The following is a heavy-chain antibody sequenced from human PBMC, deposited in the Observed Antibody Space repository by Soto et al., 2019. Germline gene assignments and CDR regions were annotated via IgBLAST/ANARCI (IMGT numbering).Heavy chain of an antibody. CDR3: ARDRGSSWYNWFDP. D-gene: IGHD6-13*01. V-gene: IGHV3-21*01. Sequence: PGGSLRLSCAASGFTFSSYSMNWVRQAPGKGLEWVSSISSSSSYIYYADSVKGRFTISRDNAKNSLYLQMNSLRDEDTAVYYCARDRGSSWYNWFDPWGQGTLVTVSS. CDR1: GFTFSSYS. CDR2: ISSSSSYI. J-gene: IGHJ5*02.